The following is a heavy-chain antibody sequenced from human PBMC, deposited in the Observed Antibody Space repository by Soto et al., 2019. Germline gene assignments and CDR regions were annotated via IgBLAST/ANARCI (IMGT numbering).Heavy chain of an antibody. J-gene: IGHJ4*02. CDR1: GYTFTSYG. CDR2: ISANNGNT. Sequence: QVQLVQSGAEVKKPGASVKVSCKASGYTFTSYGIIWVRQAPGQGLEWMGWISANNGNTNYAQNLEGRVTMTTDTSTSKAYMELRSLKTDDTAVYYCAKDRGSYALDYWGQGTLVTVSS. CDR3: AKDRGSYALDY. V-gene: IGHV1-18*01. D-gene: IGHD1-26*01.